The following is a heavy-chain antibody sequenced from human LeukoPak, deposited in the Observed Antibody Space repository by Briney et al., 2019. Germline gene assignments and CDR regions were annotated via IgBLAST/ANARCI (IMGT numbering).Heavy chain of an antibody. J-gene: IGHJ4*02. CDR2: INPNSGGT. CDR3: ARDAYGLGSYPDC. D-gene: IGHD3-10*01. V-gene: IGHV1-2*02. Sequence: ASVKVSCKASGYTFTGYYMHWVRQAPGQGLEWMGWINPNSGGTTYAQKFQGRVTMTRDTSISTAFMELTRLRSDDTAVYYCARDAYGLGSYPDCWGQGTLVTVSS. CDR1: GYTFTGYY.